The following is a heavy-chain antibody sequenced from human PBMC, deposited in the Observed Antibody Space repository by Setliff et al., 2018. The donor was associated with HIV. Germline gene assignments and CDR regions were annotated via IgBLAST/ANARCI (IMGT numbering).Heavy chain of an antibody. D-gene: IGHD3-10*01. V-gene: IGHV3-23*01. J-gene: IGHJ6*03. CDR2: ISGSAGST. CDR1: GFTFSSYA. Sequence: QPGGSLRLSCTASGFTFSSYAMSWVRQAPGKGLEWVSAISGSAGSTYYADSVKGRFTISGDNSKNTLYLQMNSLGAEDTAVYYCAKPYRGSVVRDQGYMDVWGKGTTVTVSS. CDR3: AKPYRGSVVRDQGYMDV.